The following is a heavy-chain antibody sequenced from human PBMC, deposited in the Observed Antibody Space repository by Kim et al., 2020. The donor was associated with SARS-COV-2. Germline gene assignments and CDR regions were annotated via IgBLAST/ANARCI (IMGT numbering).Heavy chain of an antibody. J-gene: IGHJ4*02. CDR1: GYTFSNYA. CDR3: ARGGGPGLGY. D-gene: IGHD2-15*01. CDR2: IIGGNGNT. V-gene: IGHV1-3*01. Sequence: ASVKVSCKASGYTFSNYAIHWVRQAPGQRLECMGWIIGGNGNTYYSPKFQGRVTFTRDTSATTAYMELSSLRSEDTAIYYCARGGGPGLGYWGQGTLVTVS.